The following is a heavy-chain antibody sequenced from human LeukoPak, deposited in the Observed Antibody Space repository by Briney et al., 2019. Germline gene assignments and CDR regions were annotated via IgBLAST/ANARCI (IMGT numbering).Heavy chain of an antibody. D-gene: IGHD2-2*01. V-gene: IGHV3-30*04. Sequence: PGRSLRLSCAASGFTFSSYTMHWVRQAPGKGLEWVAVISYDGSNKYYADSVKSRFTISRDNSKNTLYLQMNSLRAEDTAVYYCARARGSVVVPAAASHYYGMDVWGQGTTVTVSS. CDR1: GFTFSSYT. J-gene: IGHJ6*02. CDR2: ISYDGSNK. CDR3: ARARGSVVVPAAASHYYGMDV.